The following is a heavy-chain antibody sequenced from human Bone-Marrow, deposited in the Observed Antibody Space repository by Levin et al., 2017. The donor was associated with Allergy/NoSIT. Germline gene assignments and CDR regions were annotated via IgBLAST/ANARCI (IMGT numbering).Heavy chain of an antibody. CDR1: GGSITSYY. CDR2: VYYSGST. V-gene: IGHV4-59*12. CDR3: ARGIFGEGLQ. D-gene: IGHD3-16*01. Sequence: PSETLSLTCTVSGGSITSYYWSWIRQPPGGGLEWLGSVYYSGSTNYYPSLKSRVTISVDSSKKQLSRGLNSVTAADTAVYFCARGIFGEGLQWGQRALVTVSS. J-gene: IGHJ4*02.